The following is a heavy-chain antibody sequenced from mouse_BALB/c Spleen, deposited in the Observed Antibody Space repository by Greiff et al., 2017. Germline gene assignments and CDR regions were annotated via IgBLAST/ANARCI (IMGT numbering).Heavy chain of an antibody. CDR2: ISYSGST. CDR3: ARGDYGSSSLFAY. CDR1: GDSITSGY. D-gene: IGHD1-1*01. J-gene: IGHJ3*01. Sequence: VQLQQSGPSLVKPSQTLSLTCSVTGDSITSGYWNWIRKFPGNKLEYMGYISYSGSTYYNPSLKSRISITRDTSKNQYYLQLNSVTTEDTATYYCARGDYGSSSLFAYWGQGTLVTVSA. V-gene: IGHV3-8*02.